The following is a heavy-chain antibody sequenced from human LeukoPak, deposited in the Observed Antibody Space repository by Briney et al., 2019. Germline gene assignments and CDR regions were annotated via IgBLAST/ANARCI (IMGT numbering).Heavy chain of an antibody. CDR3: ARELDDAFDI. CDR2: IYYSGST. Sequence: SETLSLTCTVSGGSISSYYWSSIRQPPGKGLEWIGYIYYSGSTNYNPSLKSRVTISVDTSKNQFSLKLSSVTAADTAVYYCARELDDAFDIWGQGTMVSVSS. D-gene: IGHD1-1*01. CDR1: GGSISSYY. J-gene: IGHJ3*02. V-gene: IGHV4-59*01.